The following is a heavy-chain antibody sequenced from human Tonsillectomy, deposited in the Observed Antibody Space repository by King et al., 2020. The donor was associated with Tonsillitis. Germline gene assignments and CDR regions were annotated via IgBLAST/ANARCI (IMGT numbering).Heavy chain of an antibody. CDR2: ISGSGGST. Sequence: EVQLQESGGGLVQPGGSLRLSCAASGFTFSSYAMSWVRQAPGKGLEWVSAISGSGGSTYYADSVKGRFTISRDNSKNTLYLQMNSLRAEDTAVYYCAKDGMVLRYFDWLLDYWGQGPLVTVSS. CDR3: AKDGMVLRYFDWLLDY. J-gene: IGHJ4*02. D-gene: IGHD3-9*01. V-gene: IGHV3-23*01. CDR1: GFTFSSYA.